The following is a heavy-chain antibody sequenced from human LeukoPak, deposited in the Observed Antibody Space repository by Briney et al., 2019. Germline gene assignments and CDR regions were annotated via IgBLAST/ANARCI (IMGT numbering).Heavy chain of an antibody. Sequence: PGGSLRLSCAASGFTLSSYWMSWVRQAPGKGLEWVANVKQDGSEKYYVDSVRGRFTISRDNSKNTLYLQMGSLRTEDMAVFYCARGSHRRYSSSWYSLWGQGTLVTVSS. CDR2: VKQDGSEK. CDR3: ARGSHRRYSSSWYSL. D-gene: IGHD6-13*01. J-gene: IGHJ4*02. V-gene: IGHV3-7*01. CDR1: GFTLSSYW.